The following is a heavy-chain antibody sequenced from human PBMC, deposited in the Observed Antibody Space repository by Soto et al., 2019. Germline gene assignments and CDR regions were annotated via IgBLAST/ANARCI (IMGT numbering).Heavy chain of an antibody. V-gene: IGHV1-8*01. D-gene: IGHD3-22*01. CDR1: GYTFTSYD. Sequence: QVQLVQSGAEVKKPGASVKVSCKASGYTFTSYDINWVRQATGQGLEWMGWMNPNSGNTGNGQKFQDRVTITRNTSISTADSELSSLRSENTAVYYCARGTHKYYYDSSGYSPENDYWGQGTLVTVSS. CDR3: ARGTHKYYYDSSGYSPENDY. J-gene: IGHJ4*02. CDR2: MNPNSGNT.